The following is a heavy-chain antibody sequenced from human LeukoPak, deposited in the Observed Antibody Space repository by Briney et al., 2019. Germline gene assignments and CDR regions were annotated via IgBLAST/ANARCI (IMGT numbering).Heavy chain of an antibody. Sequence: SETLSLTCTVSGASISFYYWSWIRQPPGKGLEWIGYIYSSGRSNHNPSLKSRVTISVDTSKNQFTLKLTSVTAADTAVYFCASADDYYDSSAYYPYWGQGTLVTVS. J-gene: IGHJ4*02. CDR3: ASADDYYDSSAYYPY. CDR2: IYSSGRS. CDR1: GASISFYY. V-gene: IGHV4-59*01. D-gene: IGHD3-22*01.